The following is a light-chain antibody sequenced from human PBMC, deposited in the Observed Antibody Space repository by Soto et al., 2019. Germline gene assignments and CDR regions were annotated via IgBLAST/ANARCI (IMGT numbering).Light chain of an antibody. CDR3: QQRSTWL. CDR2: DAS. J-gene: IGKJ3*01. V-gene: IGKV3-11*01. Sequence: EFVLTQSPATLSLSPGERATLSCRASQSVSSYLAWYQQKPGQAPRPLIYDASNRATGIPARFSGSGSGTDFTLTLSSLEAEDVGVYYSQQRSTWLFAPGPQVEIK. CDR1: QSVSSY.